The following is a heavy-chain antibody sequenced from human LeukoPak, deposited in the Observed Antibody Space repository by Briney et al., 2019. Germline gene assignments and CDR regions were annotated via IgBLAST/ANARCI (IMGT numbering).Heavy chain of an antibody. Sequence: PSETLSLTCTVSGGSISSYYWSWIRQPAGKGLEWIGCIYTSGSTNYNPSLKSRVTMSVDTSKNQFSLKLSSVTAADTAVYFCARLAIVVVPAATDNWFDPWGQGTLVTVSS. J-gene: IGHJ5*02. CDR3: ARLAIVVVPAATDNWFDP. CDR1: GGSISSYY. D-gene: IGHD2-2*01. CDR2: IYTSGST. V-gene: IGHV4-4*07.